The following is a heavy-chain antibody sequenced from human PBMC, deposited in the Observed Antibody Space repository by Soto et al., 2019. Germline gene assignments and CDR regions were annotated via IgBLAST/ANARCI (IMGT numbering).Heavy chain of an antibody. CDR1: DGPIGSGDDY. V-gene: IGHV4-30-4*01. CDR3: ARDSRRKADSGTRPLYYFNS. J-gene: IGHJ4*02. Sequence: SETMSLTCSFSDGPIGSGDDYLSWVRPSPGKGLEWIGYIYYTGNTYYNPSLRSRVTFSVDTSQNQLSLRLDYVTVADTAVYYCARDSRRKADSGTRPLYYFNSWGQGILVTVSS. CDR2: IYYTGNT. D-gene: IGHD1-26*01.